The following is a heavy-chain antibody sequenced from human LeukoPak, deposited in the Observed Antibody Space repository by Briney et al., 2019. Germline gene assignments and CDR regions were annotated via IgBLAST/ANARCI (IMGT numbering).Heavy chain of an antibody. CDR1: GYTFTGYY. J-gene: IGHJ3*02. CDR3: AFGIQLWLRGARGAFDI. CDR2: INPNSGGT. V-gene: IGHV1-2*02. D-gene: IGHD5-18*01. Sequence: ASVKVSCKASGYTFTGYYMHWVRQAPGQGVEWMGWINPNSGGTNYAQKFQGRVTMTRDTSISTTYMELSRLRSDDTAVYYCAFGIQLWLRGARGAFDIWGQGTMVTVSS.